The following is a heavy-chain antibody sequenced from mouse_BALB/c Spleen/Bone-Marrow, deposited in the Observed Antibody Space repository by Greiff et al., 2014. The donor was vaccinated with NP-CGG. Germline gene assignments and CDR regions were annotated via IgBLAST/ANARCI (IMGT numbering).Heavy chain of an antibody. CDR2: IYPYNGGT. V-gene: IGHV1S29*02. CDR3: ARRDGYHDY. Sequence: EVHLVESGPELVKPGASVKISCKASGYTFTDYNMHWVKQSHGKSLEWIGYIYPYNGGTGYNQKFKSKATLTVDNSSSTAYMELRSLTSEDSAVYYCARRDGYHDYWGQGTTLTVSS. D-gene: IGHD2-3*01. CDR1: GYTFTDYN. J-gene: IGHJ2*01.